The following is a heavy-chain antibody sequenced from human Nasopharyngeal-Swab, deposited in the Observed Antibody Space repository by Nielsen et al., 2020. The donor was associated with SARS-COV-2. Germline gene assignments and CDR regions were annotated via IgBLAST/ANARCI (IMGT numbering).Heavy chain of an antibody. Sequence: RQAPGKGLEWIGYIYYSGSTNYNPSLKSRVTISVDTSKNQFSLKLSSVTAADTAVYYCARGGSGRSTTFDYWGQGTLVTVSS. CDR2: IYYSGST. J-gene: IGHJ4*02. CDR3: ARGGSGRSTTFDY. D-gene: IGHD6-19*01. V-gene: IGHV4-59*01.